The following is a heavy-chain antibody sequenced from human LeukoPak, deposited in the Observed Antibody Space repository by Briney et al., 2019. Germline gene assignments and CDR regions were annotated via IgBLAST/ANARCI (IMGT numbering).Heavy chain of an antibody. D-gene: IGHD1-26*01. J-gene: IGHJ4*02. Sequence: GGSLRLSCAASGFTFSSYEMNWVRQAPGKGLEWVSYISSSGSTIYYADSVKGRFTISRDNSKNTLYLQMNSLRAEDTAVYYCASGSYSLWSGWGQGTLVTVSS. CDR2: ISSSGSTI. V-gene: IGHV3-48*03. CDR1: GFTFSSYE. CDR3: ASGSYSLWSG.